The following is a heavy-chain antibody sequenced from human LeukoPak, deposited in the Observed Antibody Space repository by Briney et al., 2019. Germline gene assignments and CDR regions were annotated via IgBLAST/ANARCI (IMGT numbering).Heavy chain of an antibody. V-gene: IGHV3-23*01. CDR3: AKDQLVVVVPAAIAFDY. J-gene: IGHJ4*02. Sequence: GGSLRLSCAASGFTFSSYAMSWVRQAPGKGLEWVSAISGSGGSTYYADSVKGRFTISRDNSKNALYLQMNSLRAEDTAVYYCAKDQLVVVVPAAIAFDYWGQGTLVTVSS. CDR1: GFTFSSYA. CDR2: ISGSGGST. D-gene: IGHD2-2*01.